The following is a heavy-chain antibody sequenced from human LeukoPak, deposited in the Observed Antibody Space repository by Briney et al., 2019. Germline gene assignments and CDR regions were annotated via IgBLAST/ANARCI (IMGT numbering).Heavy chain of an antibody. Sequence: GGSLRLSCAASGFTFSDYWMHWVRQAPGKGLVWVSRIASDGSSTSYADSVKGRFTISRDNAKNTLYVQMNSLRAEDTAVYYCARALAVTGTGGFDPWGQGTLVTVSS. CDR3: ARALAVTGTGGFDP. J-gene: IGHJ5*02. CDR1: GFTFSDYW. CDR2: IASDGSST. D-gene: IGHD6-19*01. V-gene: IGHV3-74*01.